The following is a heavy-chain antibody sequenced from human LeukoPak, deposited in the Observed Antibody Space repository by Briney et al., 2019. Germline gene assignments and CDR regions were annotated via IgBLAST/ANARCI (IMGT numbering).Heavy chain of an antibody. CDR3: AKVPYYYGSGTDY. J-gene: IGHJ4*02. CDR2: ISGSGGST. CDR1: GFTFSSYA. Sequence: PGESLRLSCAASGFTFSSYAMSWVRQAPGKGLEWVSAISGSGGSTYYADSVKGRFTISRDNSKNTLYLQMNSLRAEDTAVYYCAKVPYYYGSGTDYWGQGTLVTVSS. V-gene: IGHV3-23*01. D-gene: IGHD3-10*01.